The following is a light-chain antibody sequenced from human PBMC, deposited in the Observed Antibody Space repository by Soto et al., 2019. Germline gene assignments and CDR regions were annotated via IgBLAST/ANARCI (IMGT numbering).Light chain of an antibody. CDR1: TSNILRNY. Sequence: QSVLTQPPSASGNPGQRLTISCSGSTSNILRNYVYWYRQFPGTAPRLLISMNDQRPTGVPDRFSGSKSGTSASLAISGLRSEDEADYYCASWDDSLSGYVFGTGTMLTVL. CDR3: ASWDDSLSGYV. CDR2: MND. J-gene: IGLJ1*01. V-gene: IGLV1-47*01.